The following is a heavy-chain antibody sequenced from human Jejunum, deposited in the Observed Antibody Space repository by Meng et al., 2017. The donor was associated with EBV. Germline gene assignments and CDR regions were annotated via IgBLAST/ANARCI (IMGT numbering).Heavy chain of an antibody. Sequence: QVPLVQSGVEVKEPGASVKVSRKNSGYTFTGYGIGWVRQAPGHGPEWMGWITVYNGNTNYAPRLQGRVTMTTDLSTSTAYMELRSLRSDDTAVYYCARDSSGYNANDKVSDYWGQGTLVTVSS. CDR3: ARDSSGYNANDKVSDY. J-gene: IGHJ4*01. CDR2: ITVYNGNT. D-gene: IGHD5-12*01. CDR1: GYTFTGYG. V-gene: IGHV1-18*01.